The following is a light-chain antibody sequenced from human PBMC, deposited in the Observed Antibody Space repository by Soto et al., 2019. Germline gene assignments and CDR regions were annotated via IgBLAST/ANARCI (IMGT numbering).Light chain of an antibody. CDR1: SNNVGSYNL. CDR3: CSYADSSTLV. V-gene: IGLV2-23*02. CDR2: EVI. J-gene: IGLJ2*01. Sequence: QSVLTQPASVSGSPGQSITISCTGTSNNVGSYNLVSWYQQHPGEAPKLVIFEVIKRPSGVSNRFSGSKSDNTASLTISGLQAEDEADYYCCSYADSSTLVFGGGTKVTVL.